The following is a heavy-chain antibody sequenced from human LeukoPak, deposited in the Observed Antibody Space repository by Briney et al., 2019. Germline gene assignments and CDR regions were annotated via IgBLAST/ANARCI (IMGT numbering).Heavy chain of an antibody. J-gene: IGHJ4*02. Sequence: KSSETLSLTCTVSGGSISSYYWSWIRQPPGKGLEWIGYIYYSGSTNYNPSLKSRVTISVDTSKNQFSLKLSSVTAADRAVYYCARGRYGGYTFDYWGQGTLVTVSS. D-gene: IGHD5-12*01. V-gene: IGHV4-59*01. CDR1: GGSISSYY. CDR2: IYYSGST. CDR3: ARGRYGGYTFDY.